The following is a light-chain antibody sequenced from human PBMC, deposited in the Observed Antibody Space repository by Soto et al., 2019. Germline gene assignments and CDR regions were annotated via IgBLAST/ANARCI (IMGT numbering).Light chain of an antibody. J-gene: IGKJ1*01. V-gene: IGKV3-20*01. CDR3: QQYGRSPRT. CDR1: QSVSSSH. CDR2: GAS. Sequence: EIVLTQSPGTLSLSPGERATLSCRASQSVSSSHLAWYQQKPGQAPRLLIFGASSRATGIPDRFGGSGSGTDFTLTISALETEDFPVYFCQQYGRSPRTFGQGTKVDIK.